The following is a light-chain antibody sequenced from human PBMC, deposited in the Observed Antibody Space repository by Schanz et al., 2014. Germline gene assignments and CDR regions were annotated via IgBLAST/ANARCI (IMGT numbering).Light chain of an antibody. CDR1: SSDVGAYNF. CDR2: DVS. Sequence: QSALTQPASVSGSPGQSITISCTGTSSDVGAYNFVSWYQQHPGKSPKLMIYDVSFRPSGVSNRFSGSKSGNTASLTISGLQAEDEADYYCAAWDDSLNGVVFGGGTKLTVL. V-gene: IGLV2-14*01. J-gene: IGLJ2*01. CDR3: AAWDDSLNGVV.